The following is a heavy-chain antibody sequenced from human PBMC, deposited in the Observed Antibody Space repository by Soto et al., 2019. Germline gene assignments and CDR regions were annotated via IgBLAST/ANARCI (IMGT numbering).Heavy chain of an antibody. V-gene: IGHV3-7*01. CDR2: INHDGDTK. Sequence: GGSLRLACAVSGFTFSGFWMTWVRQSPGKGLEWVANINHDGDTKYYVDSVKGRFTISRDNAKSSLYLQMNSLRTEDTAVYYYARGGYDFGYEDYWGQGTLVTVSS. J-gene: IGHJ4*02. D-gene: IGHD5-12*01. CDR1: GFTFSGFW. CDR3: ARGGYDFGYEDY.